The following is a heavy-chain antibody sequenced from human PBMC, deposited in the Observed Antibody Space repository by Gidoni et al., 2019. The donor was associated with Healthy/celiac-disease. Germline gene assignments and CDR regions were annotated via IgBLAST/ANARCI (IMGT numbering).Heavy chain of an antibody. CDR3: ARAVVYNIWLRWYFDY. CDR1: GFTFSSYE. D-gene: IGHD2-8*02. V-gene: IGHV3-48*03. Sequence: EVQLVESGGGLVQPGGSLRLSCAASGFTFSSYEMNWVRQAPGKGLEWVSYISSSGSTIYYADSVKGRFTISRDNAKNSLYLQMNSLRAEDTAVYYCARAVVYNIWLRWYFDYWGQGTLVTVSS. J-gene: IGHJ4*02. CDR2: ISSSGSTI.